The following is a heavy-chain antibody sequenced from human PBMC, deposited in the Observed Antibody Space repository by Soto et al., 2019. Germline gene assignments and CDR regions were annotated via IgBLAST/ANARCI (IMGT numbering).Heavy chain of an antibody. D-gene: IGHD3-16*02. CDR2: IKSKTDGGTT. Sequence: GGSLRLACAASGFTFSNAGMNWVCQAPGKGLEWVGRIKSKTDGGTTDYAAPVKGRFTISRDDSKNTLYLQMNSLKTEDTAVYYCTTVEDFDDYVWGSYRPLAYWGQGTLVTVSS. CDR1: GFTFSNAG. J-gene: IGHJ4*02. CDR3: TTVEDFDDYVWGSYRPLAY. V-gene: IGHV3-15*07.